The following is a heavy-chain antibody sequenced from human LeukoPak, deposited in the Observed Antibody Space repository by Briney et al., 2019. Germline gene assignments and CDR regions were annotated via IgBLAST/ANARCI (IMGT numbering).Heavy chain of an antibody. CDR2: ISAYNGNT. V-gene: IGHV1-18*01. Sequence: ASVKVSCRASGYTFTSYGISWVRQAPGQGLEWMGWISAYNGNTNYAQKLQGRVTMTTDTSTSTAYMELRSLRSDDTAVYYCARDRRITMVRGVVLYYYYGMDVWGQGTTVTVSS. J-gene: IGHJ6*02. CDR3: ARDRRITMVRGVVLYYYYGMDV. D-gene: IGHD3-10*01. CDR1: GYTFTSYG.